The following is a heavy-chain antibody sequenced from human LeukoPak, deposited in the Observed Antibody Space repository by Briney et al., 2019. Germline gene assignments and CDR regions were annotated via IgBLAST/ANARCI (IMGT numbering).Heavy chain of an antibody. Sequence: SVKVSCKASGYTFTSYSFSWVRQAPGQGLEWMGGIIPIFGTANYAQKFQGRVTITADESTSTAYMELSSLRSEDTAVYYCARVGRSSSFFDYWGQGTLVTVSS. CDR3: ARVGRSSSFFDY. CDR1: GYTFTSYS. D-gene: IGHD6-13*01. J-gene: IGHJ4*02. V-gene: IGHV1-69*13. CDR2: IIPIFGTA.